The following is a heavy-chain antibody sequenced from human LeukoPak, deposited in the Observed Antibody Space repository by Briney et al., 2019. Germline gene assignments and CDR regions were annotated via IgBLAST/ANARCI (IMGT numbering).Heavy chain of an antibody. CDR1: GFIFNIYA. Sequence: QPGGSLRLSCTAGGFIFNIYAIRWLRQAPGKGLEWVSVVSGSGGTTFYADSVKGRFTISRDNSKNTLYLQMNSLRAEDTAIYYCVKEMREGGSGSSRCFYIWGRGTMVTVSS. CDR3: VKEMREGGSGSSRCFYI. CDR2: VSGSGGTT. D-gene: IGHD3-10*01. V-gene: IGHV3-23*01. J-gene: IGHJ3*02.